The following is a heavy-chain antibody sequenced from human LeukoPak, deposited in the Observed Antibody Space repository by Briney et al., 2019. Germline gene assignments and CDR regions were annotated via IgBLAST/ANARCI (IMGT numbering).Heavy chain of an antibody. J-gene: IGHJ4*02. D-gene: IGHD1-26*01. Sequence: GGSLRLSCAASGFTFSDYYMSWIRQAPGKGLEWISSISGSGSIHTIIYYADSVKGRFTISRDNAKNSLYLQMSSLSAEDTAVYYCARDSGYSGSFFDYWGQGTLVTVSS. V-gene: IGHV3-11*04. CDR1: GFTFSDYY. CDR3: ARDSGYSGSFFDY. CDR2: ISGSGSIHTII.